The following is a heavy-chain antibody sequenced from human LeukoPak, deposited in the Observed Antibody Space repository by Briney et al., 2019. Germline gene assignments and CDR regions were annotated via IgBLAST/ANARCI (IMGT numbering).Heavy chain of an antibody. Sequence: GRSLTLSWPASGFTLSSYAMHWVRQPPGKGLGWVAFILYVVSNNYYANSVKGGCTTITDNSKNTLHLQMNSLRADDTAAYYYSSSPYYDIWSGTHGAFDIWGQGTMVTVSS. CDR2: ILYVVSNN. CDR1: GFTLSSYA. J-gene: IGHJ3*02. V-gene: IGHV3-30-3*01. CDR3: SSSPYYDIWSGTHGAFDI. D-gene: IGHD3-3*01.